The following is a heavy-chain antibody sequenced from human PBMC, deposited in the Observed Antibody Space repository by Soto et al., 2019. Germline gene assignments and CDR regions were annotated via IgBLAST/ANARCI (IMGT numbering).Heavy chain of an antibody. V-gene: IGHV4-39*01. CDR2: IYYSGST. CDR1: GGSISSSSYY. CDR3: ARQNGRIGVYYGYYGMDV. D-gene: IGHD2-8*01. Sequence: SETLSLTCTVSGGSISSSSYYWGWIRQPPGKGLEWIGSIYYSGSTYYNPSLKSRVTISIDTSKNQFSLKLSSVTAADTAVYYCARQNGRIGVYYGYYGMDVWGQGTTVTVSS. J-gene: IGHJ6*02.